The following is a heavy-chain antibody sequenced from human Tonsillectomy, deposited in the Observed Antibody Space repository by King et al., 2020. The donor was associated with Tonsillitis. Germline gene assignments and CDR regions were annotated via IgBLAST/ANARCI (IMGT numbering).Heavy chain of an antibody. CDR1: GYSFATYW. V-gene: IGHV5-51*01. Sequence: QLVQSGAEVNKAGESLKISCKGSGYSFATYWIGWVRQMPGKGLEWMGIIYPSDSDTKYSPSFQGQVTISADKSISTAYLQWSSLKASDTAMYYCARLAPYGSGSYYNPFDYWGQGTLVTVSS. J-gene: IGHJ4*02. D-gene: IGHD3-10*01. CDR3: ARLAPYGSGSYYNPFDY. CDR2: IYPSDSDT.